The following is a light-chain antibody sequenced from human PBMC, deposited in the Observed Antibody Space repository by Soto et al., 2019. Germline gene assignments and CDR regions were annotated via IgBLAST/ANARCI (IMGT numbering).Light chain of an antibody. CDR2: EVS. Sequence: QSVLTQPASVSGSPGQSITISCTGTSSDVGGYNYVSWYQRHPGKAPKLMIYEVSNRPSGVSNRFSGSKSGNTASLTISGLQAEDEADYYCNSYTSSSTTVFGTGTKVTVL. J-gene: IGLJ1*01. V-gene: IGLV2-14*01. CDR1: SSDVGGYNY. CDR3: NSYTSSSTTV.